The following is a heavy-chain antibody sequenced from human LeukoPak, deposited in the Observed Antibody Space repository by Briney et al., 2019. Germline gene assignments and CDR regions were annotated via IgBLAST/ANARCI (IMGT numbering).Heavy chain of an antibody. J-gene: IGHJ4*02. CDR1: GGSISSSSYY. CDR3: ARKQTGTMYDV. CDR2: FSSGGSA. Sequence: SETLSLTCIVPGGSISSSSYYWAWIRQSPGKGLEWIGTFSSGGSAYYNSSLTSRVSISKDTSDNQFSLRLYSVTAADTAVYYCARKQTGTMYDVWGQGTQVTVSS. D-gene: IGHD1-7*01. V-gene: IGHV4-39*07.